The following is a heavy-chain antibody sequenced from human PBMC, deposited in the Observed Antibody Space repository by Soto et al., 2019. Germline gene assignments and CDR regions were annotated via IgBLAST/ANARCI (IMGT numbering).Heavy chain of an antibody. V-gene: IGHV4-59*01. CDR1: GGSISSYY. Sequence: SETLSLTCTVSGGSISSYYWSWIRQPPGKGLEWIGYIYYSGSTNYNPSLKSRVTISVDTSKNQFSLKLSSVTAADTAVYYCAREATMTTATKGYYYYYYYMDVWGKGTTVTVSS. CDR2: IYYSGST. J-gene: IGHJ6*03. D-gene: IGHD5-12*01. CDR3: AREATMTTATKGYYYYYYYMDV.